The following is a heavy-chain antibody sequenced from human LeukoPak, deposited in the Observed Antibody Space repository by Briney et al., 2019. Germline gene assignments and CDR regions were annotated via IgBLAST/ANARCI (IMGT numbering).Heavy chain of an antibody. CDR3: ARCPSSGGSCYSFDC. D-gene: IGHD2-15*01. J-gene: IGHJ4*02. CDR2: ISGSGGST. V-gene: IGHV3-23*01. Sequence: GGSLRLSCAASGFTFSSYAMSWVRQAPGKGLEWVSAISGSGGSTYYADSVKGRFTISRDNSKNTLYLQMNSLRAEDTAVYYCARCPSSGGSCYSFDCWGQGTLVTVSS. CDR1: GFTFSSYA.